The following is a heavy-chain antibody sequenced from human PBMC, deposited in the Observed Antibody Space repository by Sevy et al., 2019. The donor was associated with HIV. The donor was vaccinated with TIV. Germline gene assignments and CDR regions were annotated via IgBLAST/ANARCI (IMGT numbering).Heavy chain of an antibody. Sequence: GGSLRLSCAASGFTFSNAWMSWVRQAPGKGLEWVGRIKSKTDGGTTDYAAPVKGRLTISRDDSKNTLYLQMNSLKTEDTAVYYCTADILTGYFDYWGQGTLVTVSS. CDR3: TADILTGYFDY. J-gene: IGHJ4*02. D-gene: IGHD3-9*01. CDR1: GFTFSNAW. V-gene: IGHV3-15*01. CDR2: IKSKTDGGTT.